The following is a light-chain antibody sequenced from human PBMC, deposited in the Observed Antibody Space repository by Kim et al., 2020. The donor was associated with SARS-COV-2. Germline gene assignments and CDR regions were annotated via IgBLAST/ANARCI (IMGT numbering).Light chain of an antibody. J-gene: IGLJ3*02. V-gene: IGLV3-1*01. Sequence: SYELTQRPSVSVSPGQTASITCSGDKLGDKYACWYQQKPGQSPVLVIYQDSKRPSGIPERFSGSNSGNTATLTISGTQAMDEADYYCQAWDSSTWVFGGG. CDR2: QDS. CDR3: QAWDSSTWV. CDR1: KLGDKY.